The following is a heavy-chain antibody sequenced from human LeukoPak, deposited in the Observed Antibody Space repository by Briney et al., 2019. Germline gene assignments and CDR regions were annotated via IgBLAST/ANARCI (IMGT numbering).Heavy chain of an antibody. Sequence: PSETLSLTCSVSGGSFSGYYWSWIRQPPGKGLEWIGEINHSGSTNYNPSLKSRVTISVDTSKNQFSLKLSSVTAADTAVYYCARRSRHYDILTGYFRNWGQGTLVTVSS. D-gene: IGHD3-9*01. V-gene: IGHV4-34*01. CDR2: INHSGST. J-gene: IGHJ4*02. CDR3: ARRSRHYDILTGYFRN. CDR1: GGSFSGYY.